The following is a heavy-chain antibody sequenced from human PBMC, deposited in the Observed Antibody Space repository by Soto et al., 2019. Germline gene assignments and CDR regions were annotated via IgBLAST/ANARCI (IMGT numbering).Heavy chain of an antibody. CDR1: GGTFNNYA. J-gene: IGHJ6*02. CDR2: LIPNFDTP. V-gene: IGHV1-69*01. Sequence: QVQLVQSGAEVKKPGSSVKVSCKTSGGTFNNYAISWVRQAPGQGLEWMGGLIPNFDTPNYAQKFQDSLTIIAAESTSTVSMELRSLRSDDTAVYYCAVAMVREILIFESSGMHVWGQGTTVTVSS. CDR3: AVAMVREILIFESSGMHV. D-gene: IGHD3-10*01.